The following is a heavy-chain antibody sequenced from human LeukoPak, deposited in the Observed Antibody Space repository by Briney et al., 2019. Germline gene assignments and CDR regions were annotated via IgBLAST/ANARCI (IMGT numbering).Heavy chain of an antibody. CDR2: ISAYNGNT. CDR1: GGTFLSHT. J-gene: IGHJ4*02. D-gene: IGHD6-13*01. Sequence: VASVKVSCKTSGGTFLSHTFSWVRQAPGQGLEWMGWISAYNGNTNYAQKLQGRVTMTTDTSTSTAYMELRSLRSDDTAVYYCARDLLAAAGMDYWGQGTLVTVSS. V-gene: IGHV1-18*01. CDR3: ARDLLAAAGMDY.